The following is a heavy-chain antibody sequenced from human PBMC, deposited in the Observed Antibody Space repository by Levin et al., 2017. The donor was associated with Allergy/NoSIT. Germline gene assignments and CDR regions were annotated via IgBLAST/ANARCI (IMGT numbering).Heavy chain of an antibody. J-gene: IGHJ3*02. Sequence: GGSLRRSCAASGFRFSAHWMHWVRQAPGKGLMWVSRIITDGSDITYADSVRGRFTVSRDNAKSTMYLQMHSLRTEDTAVYYCVRDTLFGESMSAFDIWGQGTMVTVSS. CDR2: IITDGSDI. D-gene: IGHD3-10*02. CDR1: GFRFSAHW. CDR3: VRDTLFGESMSAFDI. V-gene: IGHV3-74*01.